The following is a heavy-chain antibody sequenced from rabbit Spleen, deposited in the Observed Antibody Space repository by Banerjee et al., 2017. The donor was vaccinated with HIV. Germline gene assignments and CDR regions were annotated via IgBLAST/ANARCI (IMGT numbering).Heavy chain of an antibody. D-gene: IGHD4-1*01. CDR1: GFSFSDKAV. J-gene: IGHJ4*01. Sequence: QEQLEESGGGLVQPEGSLQLSCTASGFSFSDKAVMCWVRQAPGKGLEWIACIYAGVSGATYYASWAKGRFTISKSSSTTVTLQMTSLTVADTATYFCARDLAGVSGWNFTLWGPGTLVTVS. V-gene: IGHV1S45*01. CDR2: IYAGVSGAT. CDR3: ARDLAGVSGWNFTL.